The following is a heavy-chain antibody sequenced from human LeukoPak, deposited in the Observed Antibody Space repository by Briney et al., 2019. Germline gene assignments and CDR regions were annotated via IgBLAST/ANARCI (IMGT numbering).Heavy chain of an antibody. CDR2: INHSGST. CDR1: GGSISSGGYY. J-gene: IGHJ4*02. V-gene: IGHV4-34*01. Sequence: SETLSLTCAVSGGSISSGGYYWSWIRQPPGKGLEWIGEINHSGSTNYNPSLKSRVTISVDASKNQFSLKLSSVTAADTAVYYCALGYCSGGSCFRSFDYWGQGTLVTVSS. CDR3: ALGYCSGGSCFRSFDY. D-gene: IGHD2-15*01.